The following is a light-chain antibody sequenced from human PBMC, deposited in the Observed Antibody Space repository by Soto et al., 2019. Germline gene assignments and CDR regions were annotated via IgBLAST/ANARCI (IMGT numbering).Light chain of an antibody. CDR1: SSDVGGYNY. V-gene: IGLV2-14*01. CDR3: SSFTSSSTRV. J-gene: IGLJ1*01. Sequence: QSVLTQPASVSGSPGQSITISCTGTSSDVGGYNYVSWYQQHPGKAPKLMIYEVSNRPSGVSNRFSGSKSGNTASLTISGLQAENEADYCCSSFTSSSTRVFATGT. CDR2: EVS.